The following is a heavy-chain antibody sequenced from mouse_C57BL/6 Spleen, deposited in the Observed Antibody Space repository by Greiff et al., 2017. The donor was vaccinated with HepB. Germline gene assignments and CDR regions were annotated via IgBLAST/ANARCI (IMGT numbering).Heavy chain of an antibody. CDR1: GFTFSSYA. Sequence: EVQGVESGGGLVKPGGSLKLSCAASGFTFSSYAMSWVRQTPEKRLEWVATISDGGSYTYYPDNVKGRFTISRDNAKNNLYLQMSHLKSEDTAMYYCARDGLTDAMDYWGQGTSVTVSS. J-gene: IGHJ4*01. CDR3: ARDGLTDAMDY. V-gene: IGHV5-4*01. CDR2: ISDGGSYT. D-gene: IGHD3-1*01.